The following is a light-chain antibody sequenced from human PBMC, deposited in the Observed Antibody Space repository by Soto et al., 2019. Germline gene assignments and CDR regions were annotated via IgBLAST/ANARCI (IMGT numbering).Light chain of an antibody. Sequence: ETVMTQSPATLSVSPGERATLSCRASQSISSDLAWYQHKPGQAPRLLIYGASTTATGIPVRFSGSGSGTEFTLTISSLQSEDFAVYYCQQDNNWPRTFGQGTKLEI. CDR3: QQDNNWPRT. CDR1: QSISSD. CDR2: GAS. J-gene: IGKJ2*01. V-gene: IGKV3-15*01.